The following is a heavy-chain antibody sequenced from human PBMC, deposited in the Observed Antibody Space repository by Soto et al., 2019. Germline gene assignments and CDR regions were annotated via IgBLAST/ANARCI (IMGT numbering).Heavy chain of an antibody. D-gene: IGHD6-19*01. J-gene: IGHJ4*02. CDR3: ARSDGSGWEFDY. CDR2: ISSTGRSI. Sequence: GGSLRLSCGASGFTFSNYYMSWIRQAPGKGLEWVSYISSTGRSIYYADSVKGRFTVSRDNAQNSLSLKLNSLRVEDTAFYYCARSDGSGWEFDYWGQGTLVTVSS. CDR1: GFTFSNYY. V-gene: IGHV3-11*01.